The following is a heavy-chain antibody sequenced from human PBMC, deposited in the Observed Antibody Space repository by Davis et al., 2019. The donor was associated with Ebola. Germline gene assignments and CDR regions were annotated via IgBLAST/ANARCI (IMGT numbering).Heavy chain of an antibody. V-gene: IGHV3-11*01. CDR2: ISSSGSTI. J-gene: IGHJ4*02. CDR1: GFTFSDYY. D-gene: IGHD6-13*01. CDR3: ASGSMAFTLGYSSSWYSDY. Sequence: GESLKISCAASGFTFSDYYMSWIRQAPGQGLEWVSYISSSGSTIYYADSVKGRFTISRDNAKNSLYLQMNSLRAEDTAVYYCASGSMAFTLGYSSSWYSDYWGQGTLVTVSS.